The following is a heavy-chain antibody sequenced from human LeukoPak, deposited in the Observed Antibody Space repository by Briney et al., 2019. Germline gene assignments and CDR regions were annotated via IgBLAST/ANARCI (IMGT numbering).Heavy chain of an antibody. J-gene: IGHJ4*02. CDR2: IYTSGST. CDR3: AREPDSSGWGFGY. V-gene: IGHV4-61*02. CDR1: GGSISSGSYY. D-gene: IGHD6-19*01. Sequence: SQTLSLTCTVSGGSISSGSYYWSWIRQPAGKGLEWIGRIYTSGSTNYNPSLKSRVTISVDTSKNQFSLKLSSVTAADTAVYYCAREPDSSGWGFGYWGQGTLVTVSS.